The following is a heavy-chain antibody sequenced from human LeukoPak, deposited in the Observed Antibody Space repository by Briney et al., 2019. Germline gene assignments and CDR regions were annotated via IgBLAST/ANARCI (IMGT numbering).Heavy chain of an antibody. CDR1: GFTFSDYA. CDR3: ARDRMGIDH. CDR2: ISSSSSVI. D-gene: IGHD1-26*01. J-gene: IGHJ5*02. Sequence: GGSLRLSCAASGFTFSDYAMTWVRQAPGKGLEWISYISSSSSVIYYADSVKGRFTVSRDSAKNSLYLQMNSLRVEDTAVYYCARDRMGIDHWGQGTPVTVSS. V-gene: IGHV3-48*01.